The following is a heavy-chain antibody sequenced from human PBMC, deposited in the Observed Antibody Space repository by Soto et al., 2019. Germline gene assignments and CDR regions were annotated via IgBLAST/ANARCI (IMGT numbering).Heavy chain of an antibody. V-gene: IGHV3-23*01. Sequence: EVQLLESGGGLVQPGGSLRLSCAASGFTFSSYAMSWVRQAPGKGLEWVSAISGSGGSTYYADSVKGRFTISSDNTKSSLYLQMNSLRAEDTAVYYCAKVVYTYGSSRGGRGDYWGQGTLVTVSS. CDR1: GFTFSSYA. CDR2: ISGSGGST. J-gene: IGHJ4*02. D-gene: IGHD6-13*01. CDR3: AKVVYTYGSSRGGRGDY.